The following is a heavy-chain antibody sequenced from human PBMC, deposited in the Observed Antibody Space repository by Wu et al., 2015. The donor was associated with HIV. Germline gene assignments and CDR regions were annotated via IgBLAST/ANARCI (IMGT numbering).Heavy chain of an antibody. CDR2: IIPIFGTA. D-gene: IGHD2-2*01. CDR1: GGTFSSYA. V-gene: IGHV1-69*12. J-gene: IGHJ6*03. Sequence: QVQLVQSGAEVKKPGSSVKVSCKASGGTFSSYAISWVRQAPGQGLEWMGGIIPIFGTANYAQKFQGRVTITADESTSTAYMELSSLRSEDTAVYYCAFCSSTSCLNGGGNYYYYMDVWGKGTTVTVSS. CDR3: AFCSSTSCLNGGGNYYYYMDV.